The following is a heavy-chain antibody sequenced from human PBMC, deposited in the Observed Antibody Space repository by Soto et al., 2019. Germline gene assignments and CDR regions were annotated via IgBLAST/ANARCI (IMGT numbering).Heavy chain of an antibody. Sequence: QVQLVQSGAEVKKPGASVKVSCKASGYSFTSYDVNWVRQASGQGLEWMGWMNPNSGSTVIAQKFQVRVTMTRDSSISTAYMELSSLRPDDSAIYYCARVSFNALLRFPFDLWGQGTEVTVSS. V-gene: IGHV1-8*01. CDR2: MNPNSGST. CDR1: GYSFTSYD. D-gene: IGHD5-12*01. CDR3: ARVSFNALLRFPFDL. J-gene: IGHJ4*02.